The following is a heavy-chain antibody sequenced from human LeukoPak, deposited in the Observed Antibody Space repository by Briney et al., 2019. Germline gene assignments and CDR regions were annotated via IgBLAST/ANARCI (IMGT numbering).Heavy chain of an antibody. Sequence: ASVKVSCKASGYTFTSYGISWVRQAPGQGREWMGWISAYNGNTNYAQKPQGRVTMTTDTSTSTAYMELRSLRSDDTAVYYCARGRGCSSTSCDDYFDYWGQGTLVTVSS. CDR1: GYTFTSYG. J-gene: IGHJ4*02. V-gene: IGHV1-18*01. D-gene: IGHD2-2*01. CDR2: ISAYNGNT. CDR3: ARGRGCSSTSCDDYFDY.